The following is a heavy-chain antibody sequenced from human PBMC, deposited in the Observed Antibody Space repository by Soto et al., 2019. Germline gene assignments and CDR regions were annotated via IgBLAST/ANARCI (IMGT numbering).Heavy chain of an antibody. Sequence: GGSLRLSCAASGFTFSSYGMHWVRQAPGKGLEWVAVISHDGSNKYYADSVKGRFTISRDNSKNTLYLQMNSLRAEDTAVYYCAKELLVLHAFDIWGQGTMVTVSS. CDR1: GFTFSSYG. V-gene: IGHV3-30*18. D-gene: IGHD2-15*01. J-gene: IGHJ3*02. CDR2: ISHDGSNK. CDR3: AKELLVLHAFDI.